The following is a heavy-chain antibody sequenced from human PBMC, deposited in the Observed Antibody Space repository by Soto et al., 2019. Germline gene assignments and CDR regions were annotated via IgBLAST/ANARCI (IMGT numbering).Heavy chain of an antibody. J-gene: IGHJ4*02. D-gene: IGHD4-17*01. Sequence: GGTVSSGDDYWNLHRQPPGKGLEWIGYIYYTGSTYYNLSLKSRVTISVDMSKNQFSLKLSSVTAADTAVYYCARENHGDYDYWGQGTLVTVSS. CDR1: GGTVSSGDDY. V-gene: IGHV4-61*08. CDR3: ARENHGDYDY. CDR2: IYYTGST.